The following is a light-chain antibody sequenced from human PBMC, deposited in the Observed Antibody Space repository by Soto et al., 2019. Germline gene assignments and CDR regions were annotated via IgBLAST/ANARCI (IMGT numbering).Light chain of an antibody. CDR2: DDS. Sequence: SYELTQPPSVSVAPGQTARITCGGNDIGSKSVHWYRQKASQAPALVIYDDSDRPSGIPDRLSGSNSGGTATLTISRVEAGDEADYHCHVWDSDSGHWVFGGGTKVTVL. J-gene: IGLJ3*02. CDR3: HVWDSDSGHWV. V-gene: IGLV3-21*02. CDR1: DIGSKS.